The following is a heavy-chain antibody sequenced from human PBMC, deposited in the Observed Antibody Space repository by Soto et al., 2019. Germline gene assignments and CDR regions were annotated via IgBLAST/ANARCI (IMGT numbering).Heavy chain of an antibody. Sequence: QIHLVQSGAEVKKPGASVKVSCKGSGYGFTTYGSTWVRQAPGQGLEWMTWISAHNGNTNYAQKLQGRVTVTRDTSTDTADMERRSLRTDDTAVYYCARGGYGEYWGQGALVTVSS. V-gene: IGHV1-18*01. J-gene: IGHJ4*02. CDR1: GYGFTTYG. D-gene: IGHD3-10*01. CDR2: ISAHNGNT. CDR3: ARGGYGEY.